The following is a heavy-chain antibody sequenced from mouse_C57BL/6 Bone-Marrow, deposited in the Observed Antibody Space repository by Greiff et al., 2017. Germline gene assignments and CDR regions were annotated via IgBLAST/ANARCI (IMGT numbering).Heavy chain of an antibody. D-gene: IGHD1-1*01. CDR3: ARRDYYGSSYLYDYAMDY. Sequence: QVQLQQSGAELARPGASVKLSCKASGYTFTSYGISWVKQRTGQGLEWIGEIYPRSGNTYYNEKFKGKATLTPDKSSSTAYMELRSLTSEDSAVYFCARRDYYGSSYLYDYAMDYWGQGTSVTVSS. CDR2: IYPRSGNT. J-gene: IGHJ4*01. V-gene: IGHV1-81*01. CDR1: GYTFTSYG.